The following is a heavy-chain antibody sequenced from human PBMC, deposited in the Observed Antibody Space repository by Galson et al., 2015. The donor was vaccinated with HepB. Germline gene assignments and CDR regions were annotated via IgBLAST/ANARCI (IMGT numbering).Heavy chain of an antibody. V-gene: IGHV3-23*01. J-gene: IGHJ6*03. CDR2: ITGSGTTT. D-gene: IGHD4-17*01. CDR1: GFTFSNYA. Sequence: SLRLSCAASGFTFSNYAMSWVRQAPGKGLEWVSLITGSGTTTYYADSVKGRFTISRDNSKNTLYLQMSSLRAEDTAIYYCAKYRSGSTYGYYYFYMDVWGKGTTVTVSS. CDR3: AKYRSGSTYGYYYFYMDV.